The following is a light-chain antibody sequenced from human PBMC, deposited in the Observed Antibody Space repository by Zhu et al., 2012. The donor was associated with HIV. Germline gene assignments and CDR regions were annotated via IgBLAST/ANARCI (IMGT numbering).Light chain of an antibody. CDR1: QSFSNY. Sequence: DIQMTQSPSSLSASVGDRVTITCRTSQSFSNYLNWYQQKPGKAPKLLIYTASHLQSGVPSRFSGSGSGTEFTLTITNLQPEDFATYYCQQSFDTPITFGQGTRLDIK. CDR3: QQSFDTPIT. J-gene: IGKJ5*01. CDR2: TAS. V-gene: IGKV1-39*01.